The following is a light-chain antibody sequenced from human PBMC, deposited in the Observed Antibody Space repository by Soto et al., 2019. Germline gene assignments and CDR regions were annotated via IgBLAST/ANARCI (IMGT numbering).Light chain of an antibody. CDR3: QQTFITPPLT. CDR1: QSISTY. Sequence: DIQMTQSPSSLSASIGDRITITCRASQSISTYLNWYQQKPGKAPSLLIYGASTLQSGVPSRFSGSGSATDFTLTISSLQPEDFATYYCQQTFITPPLTFGGGTKLEIK. V-gene: IGKV1-39*01. J-gene: IGKJ4*01. CDR2: GAS.